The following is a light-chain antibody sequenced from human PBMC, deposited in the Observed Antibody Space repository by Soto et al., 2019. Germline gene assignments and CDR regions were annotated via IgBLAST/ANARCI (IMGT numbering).Light chain of an antibody. CDR3: QQYGSSLTWT. CDR1: QSVSSSY. Sequence: EIVLTQSPGTLSLSPGERATLSCRASQSVSSSYLAWSQQNPGQAPRLLIYGASSRATGTPDRFSGSGSGTDFTLTISRLEPEDFAVYYCQQYGSSLTWTFGQGTKV. J-gene: IGKJ1*01. CDR2: GAS. V-gene: IGKV3-20*01.